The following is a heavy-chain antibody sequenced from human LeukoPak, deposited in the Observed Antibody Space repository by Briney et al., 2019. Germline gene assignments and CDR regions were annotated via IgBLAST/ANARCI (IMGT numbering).Heavy chain of an antibody. D-gene: IGHD1-26*01. J-gene: IGHJ4*02. CDR3: ARVVYSGSYYDY. CDR1: GFTFSSYS. Sequence: PGRSLRLSCAASGFTFSSYSMNWVRQAPGKGLEWVSSISSSSSYIYYADSVKGRFTISRDNAKNSLYLQMNSLRAEDTAVYYCARVVYSGSYYDYWGQGTLVTVSS. V-gene: IGHV3-21*01. CDR2: ISSSSSYI.